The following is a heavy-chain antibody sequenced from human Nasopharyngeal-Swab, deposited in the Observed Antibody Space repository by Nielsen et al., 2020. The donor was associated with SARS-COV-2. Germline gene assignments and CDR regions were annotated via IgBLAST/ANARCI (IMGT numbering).Heavy chain of an antibody. V-gene: IGHV3-48*04. Sequence: GESLKISCAASGFTFSSYWMSWVRQAPGKGLEWVSYISSSSSTIYYADSVKGRFTISRDNAKNSLYLQMNSLRAEDTAVYYCARGVTLVRGGLGMDVWGQGTTVTVSS. CDR3: ARGVTLVRGGLGMDV. J-gene: IGHJ6*02. CDR2: ISSSSSTI. CDR1: GFTFSSYW. D-gene: IGHD3-10*01.